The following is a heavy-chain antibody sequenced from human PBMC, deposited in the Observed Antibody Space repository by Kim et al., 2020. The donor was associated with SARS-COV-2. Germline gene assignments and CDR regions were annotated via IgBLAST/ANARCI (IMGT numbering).Heavy chain of an antibody. V-gene: IGHV3-33*06. CDR2: IWYDGSNK. J-gene: IGHJ4*02. Sequence: GGSLRLSCAASGFTFSSYGMHWVRQAPGKGLEWVAVIWYDGSNKYYADSVKGRFTISRDNSKNTLYLQMNSLRAEDTAVYYCAKDHALKRPEQKTTVVTPDGDKYFDYWGQGTLVTVSS. CDR3: AKDHALKRPEQKTTVVTPDGDKYFDY. D-gene: IGHD4-17*01. CDR1: GFTFSSYG.